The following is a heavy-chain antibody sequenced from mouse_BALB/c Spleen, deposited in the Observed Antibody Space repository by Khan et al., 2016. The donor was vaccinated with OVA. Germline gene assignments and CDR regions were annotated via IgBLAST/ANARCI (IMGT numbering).Heavy chain of an antibody. CDR1: GFTFSTYG. CDR2: INSGGYYT. Sequence: IQLVQSGGDLMKPGGSLKLSCAASGFTFSTYGMSWVRQTPDKSLEWVATINSGGYYTYYPDSVQGRFTVSRNNARNTLYLQMSSLRSEDTAMYYGASHLTGSLAYWGQGTLVTVSA. D-gene: IGHD4-1*01. J-gene: IGHJ3*01. CDR3: ASHLTGSLAY. V-gene: IGHV5-6*01.